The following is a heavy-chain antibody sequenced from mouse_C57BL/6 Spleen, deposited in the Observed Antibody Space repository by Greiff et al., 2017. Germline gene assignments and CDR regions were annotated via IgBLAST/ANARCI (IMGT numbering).Heavy chain of an antibody. CDR1: GYTFTDYY. V-gene: IGHV1-76*01. D-gene: IGHD1-1*01. CDR3: AREGITTLECYVFEY. Sequence: QVQLQQSGAELVRPGASVKLSCKASGYTFTDYYINWVKQRPGQGLEWIARIYPGSGNTYYNEKFKGKATLTVEKSSSTAYMQLSSLTSEDSAVXFCAREGITTLECYVFEYWGEGTSGTVSS. J-gene: IGHJ4*01. CDR2: IYPGSGNT.